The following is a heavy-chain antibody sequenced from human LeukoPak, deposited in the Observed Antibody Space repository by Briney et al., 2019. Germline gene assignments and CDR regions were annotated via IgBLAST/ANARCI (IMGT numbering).Heavy chain of an antibody. J-gene: IGHJ4*02. Sequence: SETLSLTCNVSGDAVINNHYYWGWIRQSPGKGLEWIANIFYSGALFSRGDTYYNPSLKSRVTKSVDTSKNQFSLKLSSVTAADTAVYYCARDSSSSRGFDYWGQGTLVTVSS. CDR1: GDAVINNHYY. V-gene: IGHV4-61*01. CDR2: IFYSGALFSRGDT. D-gene: IGHD6-6*01. CDR3: ARDSSSSRGFDY.